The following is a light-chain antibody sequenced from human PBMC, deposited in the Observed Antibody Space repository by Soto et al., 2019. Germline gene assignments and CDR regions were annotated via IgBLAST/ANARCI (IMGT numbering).Light chain of an antibody. CDR1: SSDVGGYNY. CDR2: EVN. J-gene: IGLJ1*01. CDR3: TSYTSSVSYV. V-gene: IGLV2-14*01. Sequence: QSALTQPASVSGSPGQSITISCTGTSSDVGGYNYVSWYQQHPGKAPKFIMYEVNNRPSGVSNRFSGSKSGNTASLTISGLHAEDEADYYCTSYTSSVSYVFGTGTKLTVL.